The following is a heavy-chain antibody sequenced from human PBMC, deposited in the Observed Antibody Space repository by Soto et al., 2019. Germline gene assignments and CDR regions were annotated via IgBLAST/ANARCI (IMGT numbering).Heavy chain of an antibody. CDR1: GFTFNNYA. CDR2: ISGSGGST. J-gene: IGHJ4*02. D-gene: IGHD3-16*01. V-gene: IGHV3-23*01. CDR3: AKEAPALSDYHFDY. Sequence: PGGSLRLSCGASGFTFNNYAMNWVRQAPGKGLEWVSNISGSGGSTDYADSVKGRFTISRDNSKNTVYLKMNGLRADDTAVHYWAKEAPALSDYHFDYWGQGTLVAVAS.